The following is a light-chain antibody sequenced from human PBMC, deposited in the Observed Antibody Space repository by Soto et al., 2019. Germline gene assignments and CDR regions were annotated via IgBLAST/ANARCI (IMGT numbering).Light chain of an antibody. CDR3: QQYGDRPRT. V-gene: IGKV3-15*01. Sequence: EVVLTQSPATLSVSPGDRATLSCRASQYICSAVAWYRQRSGQAPRLLIFDASIRVPTTPARFSGSVSGTEFTLTISSLESEDCAVYFCQQYGDRPRTFGQGTKVDIK. CDR2: DAS. J-gene: IGKJ1*01. CDR1: QYICSA.